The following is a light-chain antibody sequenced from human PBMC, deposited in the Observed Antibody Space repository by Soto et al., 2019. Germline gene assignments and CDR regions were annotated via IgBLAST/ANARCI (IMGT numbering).Light chain of an antibody. V-gene: IGLV2-14*03. CDR2: EVA. CDR1: SSEGGGYNF. J-gene: IGLJ3*02. Sequence: QSALTQTASVSGSPGQSITMSCTGTSSEGGGYNFVSWYQQHPGKAPKLIVHEVANRLSGVSGRFSGSKSGNTAFLTISGLQAEDEAVYYCCSHSSSITWMFGGGTTVAVL. CDR3: CSHSSSITWM.